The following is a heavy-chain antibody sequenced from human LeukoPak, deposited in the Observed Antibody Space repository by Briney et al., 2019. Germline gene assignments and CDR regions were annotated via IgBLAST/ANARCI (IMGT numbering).Heavy chain of an antibody. Sequence: SETLSLTCTVSGDSITSHYWNWIRQTPGKGLEWIGYIYHTGSTNYNPSLKSRGSISADTSNNRFSLRLYSVTAADTAVYYCARESSGYYLSYYYYYMDVWGEGTTVTVSS. CDR3: ARESSGYYLSYYYYYMDV. CDR1: GDSITSHY. J-gene: IGHJ6*03. CDR2: IYHTGST. V-gene: IGHV4-59*11. D-gene: IGHD3-22*01.